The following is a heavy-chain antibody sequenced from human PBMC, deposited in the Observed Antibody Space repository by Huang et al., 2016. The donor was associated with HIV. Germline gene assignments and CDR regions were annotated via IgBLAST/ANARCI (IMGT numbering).Heavy chain of an antibody. V-gene: IGHV2-5*02. CDR3: AHSKVGTSSFDY. CDR1: GFSLSTYGVG. CDR2: IDWDDDK. Sequence: QITLKESGPTLVKPKQTLTLTCTFSGFSLSTYGVGVGWIRQPPGKALEGLALIDWDDDKRYSPSLTRRLTISKDTSKTQVVLTMTNLDPVDTATYYCAHSKVGTSSFDYWGQGILVIVSS. D-gene: IGHD1-26*01. J-gene: IGHJ4*02.